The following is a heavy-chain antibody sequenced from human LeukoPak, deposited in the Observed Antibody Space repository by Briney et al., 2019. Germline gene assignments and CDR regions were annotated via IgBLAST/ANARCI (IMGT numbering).Heavy chain of an antibody. Sequence: TGGTLRLSCAASAFTFSNYAMSWVRQAPGKGLEWVSAIGSSGGPTYYANSVKGRFTISRDNSKNALYLHMNSLSAENTAVYYCARDIDNGDYVVYWGQGTLVTVSS. D-gene: IGHD4-17*01. CDR2: IGSSGGPT. CDR1: AFTFSNYA. CDR3: ARDIDNGDYVVY. J-gene: IGHJ4*02. V-gene: IGHV3-23*01.